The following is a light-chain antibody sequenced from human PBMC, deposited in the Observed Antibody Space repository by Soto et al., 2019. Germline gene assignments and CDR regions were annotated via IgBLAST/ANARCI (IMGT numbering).Light chain of an antibody. CDR1: DSNIGSNP. J-gene: IGLJ2*01. Sequence: QSVLTQPPSASGTPGQRVTISCSGGDSNIGSNPVYWYQQLPGTAPKLVIHTNDQRPSGVPDRFSGSKSGTSASLAIRGLQSEDEADYYCAAWDDSLNGPVFGGGTKLTVL. V-gene: IGLV1-44*01. CDR2: TND. CDR3: AAWDDSLNGPV.